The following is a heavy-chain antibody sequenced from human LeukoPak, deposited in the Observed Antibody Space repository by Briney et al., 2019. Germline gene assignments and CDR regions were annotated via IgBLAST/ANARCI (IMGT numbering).Heavy chain of an antibody. CDR2: INPNSGGT. CDR1: GYTLTGYY. Sequence: ASLKVSCKASGYTLTGYYMHWVRQAPGQGLEWMGRINPNSGGTNYAQKFQGRVTMTRDTSISTAYMELSRLRSDDTAVYYCAREEYYYDSSGDYQHFVYWGQGTLVTVS. D-gene: IGHD3-22*01. CDR3: AREEYYYDSSGDYQHFVY. V-gene: IGHV1-2*06. J-gene: IGHJ4*02.